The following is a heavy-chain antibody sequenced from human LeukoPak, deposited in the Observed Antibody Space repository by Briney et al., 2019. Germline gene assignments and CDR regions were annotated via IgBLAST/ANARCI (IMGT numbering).Heavy chain of an antibody. J-gene: IGHJ4*02. D-gene: IGHD3-22*01. Sequence: PSETLSLTCTVSGGSISSYYWSWIRQPPGKGLEWIGEINHSGSTNYNPSLKSRVTISVDTSKNQFSLKLSSVTAADTAVYYCARGAGNYYDSSGYLTFDYWGQGTLVTVSS. CDR3: ARGAGNYYDSSGYLTFDY. CDR2: INHSGST. V-gene: IGHV4-34*01. CDR1: GGSISSYY.